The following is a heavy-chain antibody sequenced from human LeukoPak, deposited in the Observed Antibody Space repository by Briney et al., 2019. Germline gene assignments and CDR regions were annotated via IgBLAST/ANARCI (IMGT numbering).Heavy chain of an antibody. J-gene: IGHJ4*02. CDR2: INEDGSYK. CDR3: ARDVTRGGDNDY. Sequence: PGGSLRLSCAVSGFTFTSYWMSWVRQAPGKGLEWVANINEDGSYKFHADSVKGRLTISRDNAKNSLYLQMNSLRADDTAVYYCARDVTRGGDNDYWGQGTRVIVSS. V-gene: IGHV3-7*01. D-gene: IGHD2-21*02. CDR1: GFTFTSYW.